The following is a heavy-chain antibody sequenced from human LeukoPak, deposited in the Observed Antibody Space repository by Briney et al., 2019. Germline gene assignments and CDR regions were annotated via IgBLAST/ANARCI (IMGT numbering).Heavy chain of an antibody. J-gene: IGHJ4*02. CDR2: ITSNGKSV. D-gene: IGHD3-3*01. V-gene: IGHV3-11*04. CDR3: ARAGVDTSGYYYQGFDY. Sequence: GGSLRLSCAASGFTFSDYYMGWIRQAPGKGLEWVSYITSNGKSVYYAASVKGRFTISRDNAKNSLYLQVNSLSAEDTAVYYCARAGVDTSGYYYQGFDYWGQGTLVTVSS. CDR1: GFTFSDYY.